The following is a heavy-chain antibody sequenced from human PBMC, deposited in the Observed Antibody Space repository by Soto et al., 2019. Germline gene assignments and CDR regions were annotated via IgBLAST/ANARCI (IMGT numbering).Heavy chain of an antibody. V-gene: IGHV3-30*18. CDR3: AKDKDIAAAAYYFDY. CDR2: ISYDGNDK. CDR1: GFTFSSYG. Sequence: QVQLVESGGGVVQTGRSLRLSCAASGFTFSSYGMHWVRQAPGKGLEWVAVISYDGNDKYHADSVKGRFTISRDNSKNTLYLQMNSLRAEDTAVYYCAKDKDIAAAAYYFDYCGQGTLVTVSS. D-gene: IGHD6-13*01. J-gene: IGHJ4*02.